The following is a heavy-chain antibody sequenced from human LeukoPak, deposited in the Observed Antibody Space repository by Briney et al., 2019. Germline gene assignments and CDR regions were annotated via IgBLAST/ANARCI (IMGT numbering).Heavy chain of an antibody. V-gene: IGHV1-2*02. CDR2: INPNSGGT. CDR1: GYTFTGYY. D-gene: IGHD2-15*01. Sequence: ASVKVSCKASGYTFTGYYMHWVRQAPGQGLEWMGWINPNSGGTNYAQKFQGRVTMTRDTSISTAYMELSRLRSDDTAVYYCARGSLVVVAATADYFDYWGQGTLVTVSS. J-gene: IGHJ4*02. CDR3: ARGSLVVVAATADYFDY.